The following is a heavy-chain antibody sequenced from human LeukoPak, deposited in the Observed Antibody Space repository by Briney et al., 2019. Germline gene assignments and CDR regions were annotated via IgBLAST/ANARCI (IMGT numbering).Heavy chain of an antibody. D-gene: IGHD3-16*02. CDR3: ARGRKGYDYVWGSYRDHAFDI. V-gene: IGHV4-4*07. CDR1: GGSISSYY. CDR2: IYTSGST. J-gene: IGHJ3*02. Sequence: SETLSLTCTVSGGSISSYYWSWIRQPAGKGLEWIGRIYTSGSTNYNPSLKSRVTMSVDTSRNPFSLKLSSVTAADTAVYYCARGRKGYDYVWGSYRDHAFDIWGQGTMVTVSS.